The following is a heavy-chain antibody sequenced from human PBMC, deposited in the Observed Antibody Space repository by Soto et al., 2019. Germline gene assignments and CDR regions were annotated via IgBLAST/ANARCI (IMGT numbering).Heavy chain of an antibody. CDR2: INPSGGST. D-gene: IGHD3-10*01. V-gene: IGHV1-46*01. CDR3: ARDMAPPRRRPGHGALRWVTGRSFFDP. CDR1: GYTFTSYY. J-gene: IGHJ5*02. Sequence: AASVKVSCKASGYTFTSYYMHWVRQAPGQGLEWMGIINPSGGSTSYAQKFQGRVTMTRDTSTSTVYMELSSLRSEDTAVYYCARDMAPPRRRPGHGALRWVTGRSFFDPWGQGTLVTVSS.